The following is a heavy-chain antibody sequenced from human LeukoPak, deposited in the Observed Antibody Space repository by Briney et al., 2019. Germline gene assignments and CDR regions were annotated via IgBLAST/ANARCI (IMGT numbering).Heavy chain of an antibody. V-gene: IGHV4-34*01. CDR1: GGSFSGYY. D-gene: IGHD5-24*01. J-gene: IGHJ4*02. Sequence: SETLSLTCAVYGGSFSGYYWSWIRQPPGKGLEWIGEINHSGSTNYNPSLKSRVTISVDTSKNQFSLKLSSVTAADTAVYYCARGRGRWLLDRRIYFDYWGQGTLVTVSS. CDR3: ARGRGRWLLDRRIYFDY. CDR2: INHSGST.